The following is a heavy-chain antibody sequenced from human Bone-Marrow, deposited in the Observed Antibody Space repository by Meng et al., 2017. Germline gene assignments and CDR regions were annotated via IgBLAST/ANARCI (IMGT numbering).Heavy chain of an antibody. Sequence: GESLKISCAASGFTLSSYAKAPGKGLEWVSPISGNDGSTYHADSVQGRFTISRDNSKTALYLQMNSLRAEDTAVYYCASDIVATIWGVNNWFDPWGQGTLVTVSS. D-gene: IGHD5-12*01. CDR1: GFTLSSYA. CDR3: ASDIVATIWGVNNWFDP. CDR2: ISGNDGST. V-gene: IGHV3-23*01. J-gene: IGHJ5*02.